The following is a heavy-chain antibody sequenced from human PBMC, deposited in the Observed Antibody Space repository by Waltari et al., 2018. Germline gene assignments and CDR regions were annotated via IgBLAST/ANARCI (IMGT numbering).Heavy chain of an antibody. J-gene: IGHJ4*02. D-gene: IGHD2-15*01. CDR1: GDSVPSSYL. CDR3: ARDRGRGLYLDS. V-gene: IGHV4-4*02. Sequence: QLQLQESSPGLVKPSGTLSLTRAVSGDSVPSSYLWNWVRQPPGKGLEWIGQVHGSGRTNYNPSFASRVTVSLDTSNNQVSLKVTSATAADTAVYYCARDRGRGLYLDSWGPGTLVTVSP. CDR2: VHGSGRT.